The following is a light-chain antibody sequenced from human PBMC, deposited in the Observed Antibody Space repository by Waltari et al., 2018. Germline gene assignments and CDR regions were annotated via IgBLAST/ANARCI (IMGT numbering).Light chain of an antibody. CDR3: QQYSSFST. CDR2: MAS. J-gene: IGKJ2*01. Sequence: DIQMTQSPSTLSASVGDRVTISCRASQSVVTLLAWYQQKPGKSPKLLIYMASSLESRVPSRFSGSGSGTEFTLTISSLQPDDFATYSCQQYSSFSTFGQGTKVYI. CDR1: QSVVTL. V-gene: IGKV1-5*03.